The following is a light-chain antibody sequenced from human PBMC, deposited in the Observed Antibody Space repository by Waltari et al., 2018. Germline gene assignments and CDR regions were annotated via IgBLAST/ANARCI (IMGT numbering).Light chain of an antibody. CDR2: GAS. V-gene: IGKV3-20*01. CDR1: QSVSSSY. Sequence: EIVLTQSPGTLSLSPGERATLSCRASQSVSSSYLAWYQQEPGQAPRLLIYGASSRATGIPDRFSGSGSVTDFTLTISRLEPEDFAVYYCQQYGSSPLYTFGQGTKLEIK. J-gene: IGKJ2*01. CDR3: QQYGSSPLYT.